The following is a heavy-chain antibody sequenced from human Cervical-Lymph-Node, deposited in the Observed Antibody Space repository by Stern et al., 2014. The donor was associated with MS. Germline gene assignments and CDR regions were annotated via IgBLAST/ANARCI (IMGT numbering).Heavy chain of an antibody. V-gene: IGHV3-30*01. Sequence: QVQLVESGGGVVQPGRSLRLSCAASGFTFSTYAMRRVRQAPVKGLEWVAITSYDGSNQYYADSVKGRFTISRDNSNNTLYLQLNSLRPEDTAIYYCARTSLRKVRGVKYHNGLDVWGQGTTVTVSS. CDR3: ARTSLRKVRGVKYHNGLDV. D-gene: IGHD3-10*01. J-gene: IGHJ6*02. CDR2: TSYDGSNQ. CDR1: GFTFSTYA.